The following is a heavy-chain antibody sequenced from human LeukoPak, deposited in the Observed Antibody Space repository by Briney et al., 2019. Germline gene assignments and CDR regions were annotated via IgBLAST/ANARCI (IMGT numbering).Heavy chain of an antibody. CDR3: AKGRAFDI. V-gene: IGHV3-23*01. J-gene: IGHJ3*02. Sequence: GGSLRLSCAASGFTFSTSTMSWVRQAPGKGLEWVSNISGSGDNTYYVDSVKGRFTISRDNAESTLYVQMNSLRAEDTAVYYCAKGRAFDIWGQGTMVTVSS. CDR1: GFTFSTST. CDR2: ISGSGDNT.